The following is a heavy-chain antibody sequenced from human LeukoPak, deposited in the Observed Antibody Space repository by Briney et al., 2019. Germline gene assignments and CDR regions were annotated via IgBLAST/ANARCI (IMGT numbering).Heavy chain of an antibody. D-gene: IGHD3-10*01. J-gene: IGHJ4*02. CDR2: INPNSGGT. CDR1: GYTFTGYY. CDR3: ARVLLRWFGESNHCMGY. V-gene: IGHV1-2*02. Sequence: GASVKISCKASGYTFTGYYMHWVRQAPGQGLEWMGWINPNSGGTNYAQKFQGRVTMTRDTSISTAYMELSRLRSDDTAVYYWARVLLRWFGESNHCMGYWGQGTLVTVSS.